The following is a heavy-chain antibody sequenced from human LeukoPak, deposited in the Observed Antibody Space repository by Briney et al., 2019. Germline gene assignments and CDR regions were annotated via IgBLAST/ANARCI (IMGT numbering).Heavy chain of an antibody. Sequence: PGGSLRLSCAASGFTFSSYGMHWVRQAPGKGLEWVAFIRYDGSNKYYADSVKGRFTISRDNSKNTLYLQMNSLRAEDTAVYYCARGVVAATFYYYMDVWGKGTMVTVSS. CDR2: IRYDGSNK. V-gene: IGHV3-30*02. CDR1: GFTFSSYG. D-gene: IGHD2-15*01. CDR3: ARGVVAATFYYYMDV. J-gene: IGHJ6*03.